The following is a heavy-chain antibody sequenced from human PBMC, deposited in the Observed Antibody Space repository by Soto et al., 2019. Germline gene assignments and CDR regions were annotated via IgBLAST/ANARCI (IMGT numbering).Heavy chain of an antibody. J-gene: IGHJ6*02. Sequence: SETLSLTCTVSGGSISSYYWSWIRQPPGKGLEWIGYIYYSGSTNYNPSLKSRVTISVDTSKNQFSLKLGSVTAADTAVYYCARDARGLELRYGMDVWGQGTTVTVS. D-gene: IGHD1-7*01. CDR1: GGSISSYY. V-gene: IGHV4-59*01. CDR2: IYYSGST. CDR3: ARDARGLELRYGMDV.